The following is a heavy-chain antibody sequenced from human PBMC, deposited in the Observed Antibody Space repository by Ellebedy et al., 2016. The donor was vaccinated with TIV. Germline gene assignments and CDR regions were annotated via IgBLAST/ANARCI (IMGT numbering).Heavy chain of an antibody. CDR1: GFTFSSHW. D-gene: IGHD1-1*01. CDR3: ARDITQRPNPARFDP. CDR2: ISSDGSYT. J-gene: IGHJ5*02. Sequence: GESLKISCAAAGFTFSSHWMHWVRQDPGKGLVWVSRISSDGSYTSYPDSVKGRFTISRDNAKNTLYLQMNSLRAEDTAVYYCARDITQRPNPARFDPWGQGTLVTVSS. V-gene: IGHV3-74*01.